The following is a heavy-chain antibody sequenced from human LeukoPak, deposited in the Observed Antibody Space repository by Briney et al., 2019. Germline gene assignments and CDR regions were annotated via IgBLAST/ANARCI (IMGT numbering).Heavy chain of an antibody. D-gene: IGHD3-3*01. Sequence: NSGGSLRLSCAASGFTFSSYSMNWVRQAPGKGLEWVSSIRSSSSYIYYADSVKGRFTISRDNSKNTLYLQMNSLRAEDTAVYYCAKVDTIFGVVISYRLFDYWGQGTLVTVSS. J-gene: IGHJ4*02. CDR2: IRSSSSYI. V-gene: IGHV3-21*04. CDR1: GFTFSSYS. CDR3: AKVDTIFGVVISYRLFDY.